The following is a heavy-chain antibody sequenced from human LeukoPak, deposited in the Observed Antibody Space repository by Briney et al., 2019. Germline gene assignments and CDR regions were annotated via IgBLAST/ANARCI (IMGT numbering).Heavy chain of an antibody. CDR2: LCYSWST. D-gene: IGHD5-24*01. Sequence: PSETLSLTCTLSVGSISTYYWSCLPGPPGKGLEWIRYLCYSWSTNDNPSLKSRVTISVDTSKNQFSLKLSSVSAAETSVYYCAREGRYRYGYNEYHSYMDTWGKGTTGTASS. J-gene: IGHJ6*03. CDR1: VGSISTYY. CDR3: AREGRYRYGYNEYHSYMDT. V-gene: IGHV4-59*01.